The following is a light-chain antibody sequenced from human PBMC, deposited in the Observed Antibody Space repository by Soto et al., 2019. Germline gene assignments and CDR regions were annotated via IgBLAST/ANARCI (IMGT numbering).Light chain of an antibody. CDR3: QTWGTGIRV. V-gene: IGLV4-69*01. Sequence: QAVVTQSPSASASLGASVKLTCTLSSGHSSYAIAWHQQQPEKGPRYLMKLYSDGSHTKGDGIPDRFSGSSSGAERYLTISSLQSEDEADYYCQTWGTGIRVFGGGTKVTVL. CDR2: LYSDGSH. CDR1: SGHSSYA. J-gene: IGLJ3*02.